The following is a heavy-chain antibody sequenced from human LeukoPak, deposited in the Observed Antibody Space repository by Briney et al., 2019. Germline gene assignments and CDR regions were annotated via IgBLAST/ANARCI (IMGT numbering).Heavy chain of an antibody. V-gene: IGHV3-21*01. CDR3: ATDSMDDFFPGPYYMDV. Sequence: PGGSLRLSCAASGFTFSSYSMSWVCQAPGEGLEWVSSISSSSSYIYYADSVKGRFTISRDNAKNSLYLQMNSLRAEDTAVYYCATDSMDDFFPGPYYMDVWGQGTTVTVSS. CDR1: GFTFSSYS. CDR2: ISSSSSYI. J-gene: IGHJ6*03. D-gene: IGHD3-3*01.